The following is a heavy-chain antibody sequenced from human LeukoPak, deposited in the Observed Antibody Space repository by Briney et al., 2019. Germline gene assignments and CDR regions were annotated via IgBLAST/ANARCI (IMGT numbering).Heavy chain of an antibody. D-gene: IGHD3-10*01. V-gene: IGHV3-20*04. CDR3: ARGSLGPAY. Sequence: PGGSLRLSCDVSGFTFTKHDMSWFRRPPGKGLEWVSSISRSGAYSHYAALVRGRFTISRDNSNDTLFLQMTGLQVADTAIYYCARGSLGPAYWGRGTLVAVSS. CDR2: ISRSGAYS. J-gene: IGHJ1*01. CDR1: GFTFTKHD.